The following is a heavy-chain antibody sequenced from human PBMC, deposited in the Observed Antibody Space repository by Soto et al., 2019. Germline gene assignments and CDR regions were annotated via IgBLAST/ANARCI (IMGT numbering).Heavy chain of an antibody. CDR2: IYYSGST. CDR1: GGSISSYY. D-gene: IGHD6-13*01. Sequence: QVQLQESGPGLVKPSETLSLTCTVSGGSISSYYWSWIRQPPGKGLEWIGYIYYSGSTNYNPSLKSRVTISVDTSKNQFSLKLSSVTAADTAVYYCARRYSSSWSGGYYGMDVWGQGTTVTVSS. V-gene: IGHV4-59*01. J-gene: IGHJ6*02. CDR3: ARRYSSSWSGGYYGMDV.